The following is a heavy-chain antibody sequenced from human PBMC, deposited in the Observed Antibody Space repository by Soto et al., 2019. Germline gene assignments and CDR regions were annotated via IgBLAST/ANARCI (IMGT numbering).Heavy chain of an antibody. D-gene: IGHD5-18*01. Sequence: PGGSLRLSCAAPGFSLSSYSMGWVGQGPGKGLGWVASISSSSPYIDYADSMRGRFTISRDNAKSSVYLHMNSLRAEDTAVYYCTREVETAMGNEAIDLWGQGTMVTV. CDR1: GFSLSSYS. V-gene: IGHV3-21*01. CDR3: TREVETAMGNEAIDL. J-gene: IGHJ3*01. CDR2: ISSSSPYI.